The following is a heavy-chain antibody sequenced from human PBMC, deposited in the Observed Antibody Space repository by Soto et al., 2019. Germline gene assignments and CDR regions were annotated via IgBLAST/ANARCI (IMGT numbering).Heavy chain of an antibody. V-gene: IGHV1-69*06. CDR2: IVPVFGST. CDR3: AQDPPPGDFILHEFGP. Sequence: QVQLGQSGIEVKKPGSSVKVSCKASGGTFTTNGIIWVRQAPGQGLEWMGGIVPVFGSTKYAQKFQGRLTITADRSTKTAFMDLGSLKSEDTATYYCAQDPPPGDFILHEFGPWGQGTLVTVYS. CDR1: GGTFTTNG. D-gene: IGHD2-21*01. J-gene: IGHJ5*02.